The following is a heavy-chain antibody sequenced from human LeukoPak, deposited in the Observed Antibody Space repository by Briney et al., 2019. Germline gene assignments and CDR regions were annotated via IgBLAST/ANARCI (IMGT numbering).Heavy chain of an antibody. CDR3: ARTKYYYDSSGSPYYYYYMDV. CDR1: GFTFSSYS. V-gene: IGHV3-48*04. Sequence: GRSLRLSCAASGFTFSSYSMNWVRQAPGKGLEWVSYISSSSSTIYYADSVKGRFTISRDNAKNSLYLQMNSLRAEDTAVYYCARTKYYYDSSGSPYYYYYMDVWGKGTTVTVSS. CDR2: ISSSSSTI. J-gene: IGHJ6*03. D-gene: IGHD3-22*01.